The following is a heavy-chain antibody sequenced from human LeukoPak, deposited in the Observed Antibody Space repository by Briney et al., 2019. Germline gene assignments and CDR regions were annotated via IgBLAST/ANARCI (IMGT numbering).Heavy chain of an antibody. Sequence: PGGSLRLSCPASGFTFNSYEMNWVRQAPGKGLEWVSYISSSGGTTYYADSMKGRFTISRDNAKNSLYLQMNSLKAEDTAVYYCAREPPHSGMDVWGKGTTVTVSS. V-gene: IGHV3-48*03. CDR1: GFTFNSYE. D-gene: IGHD1-26*01. CDR2: ISSSGGTT. CDR3: AREPPHSGMDV. J-gene: IGHJ6*04.